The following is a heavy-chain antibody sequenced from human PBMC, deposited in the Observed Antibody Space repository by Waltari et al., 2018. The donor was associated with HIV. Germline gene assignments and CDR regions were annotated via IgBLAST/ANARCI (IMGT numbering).Heavy chain of an antibody. CDR3: ARSRDYGSGKDYNMDV. J-gene: IGHJ6*02. CDR2: ITPVNGNT. V-gene: IGHV1-45*02. Sequence: QMQLVPSGAEVKKTGSSVQVSCKASGYTFTYRNLPWVRQAPGQALEWMGWITPVNGNTNYAQKFQDRVTITRDRSMSTAYMELSSLRFEDTAMYYCARSRDYGSGKDYNMDVWGQGTTVTVSS. CDR1: GYTFTYRN. D-gene: IGHD3-10*01.